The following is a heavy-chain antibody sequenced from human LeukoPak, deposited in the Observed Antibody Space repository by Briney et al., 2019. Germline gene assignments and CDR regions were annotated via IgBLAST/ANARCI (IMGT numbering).Heavy chain of an antibody. Sequence: SVKVSCKVSGYTLTELSMHWVRQAPGKGLEWMGGFDPEDGETIYAQKFQGRVTMTEDTSTDTAYMELSSLRSEDTAVYYCATGSSGYDYVARHFDYWGQGTLVTVSS. CDR1: GYTLTELS. CDR2: FDPEDGET. D-gene: IGHD5-12*01. J-gene: IGHJ4*02. V-gene: IGHV1-24*01. CDR3: ATGSSGYDYVARHFDY.